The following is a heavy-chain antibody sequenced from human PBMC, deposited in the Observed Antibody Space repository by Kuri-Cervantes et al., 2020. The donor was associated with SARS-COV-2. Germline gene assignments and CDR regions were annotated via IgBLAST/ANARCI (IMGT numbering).Heavy chain of an antibody. V-gene: IGHV4-59*12. Sequence: GSLRLSCTVSGGSISSYYWSWIRQPAGKGLEWIGYVYYGGSTKYNPSLKSRLSISLDTSKNQFSLKLSSVTAADTAVYYCAREYWGPGYYYMDVWGKGTTVTVSS. CDR1: GGSISSYY. CDR2: VYYGGST. CDR3: AREYWGPGYYYMDV. D-gene: IGHD3-16*01. J-gene: IGHJ6*03.